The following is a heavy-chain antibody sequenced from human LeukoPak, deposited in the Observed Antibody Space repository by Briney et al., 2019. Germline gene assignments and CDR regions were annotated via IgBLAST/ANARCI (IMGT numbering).Heavy chain of an antibody. J-gene: IGHJ5*01. Sequence: ASVKVPCKASGYTFTGYYMHWVRQAPGQGLEWMGWISAYNGNTNYAQKLQGRVTMTTDTSTSTAYMELRSLRSDDTAVYYCARAFYSSSWFDYWGQGTLVTVSS. D-gene: IGHD6-13*01. CDR3: ARAFYSSSWFDY. V-gene: IGHV1-18*04. CDR2: ISAYNGNT. CDR1: GYTFTGYY.